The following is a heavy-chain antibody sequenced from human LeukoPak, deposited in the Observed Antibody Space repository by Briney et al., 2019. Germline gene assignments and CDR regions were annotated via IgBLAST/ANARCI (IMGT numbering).Heavy chain of an antibody. J-gene: IGHJ4*02. CDR2: IYYSGST. V-gene: IGHV4-30-4*01. CDR1: GGSISSGDYY. CDR3: ATALTGDKVDY. D-gene: IGHD7-27*01. Sequence: PSETLSLTCTVSGGSISSGDYYWSWIRQPPGKGLEWIGYIYYSGSTYYNPSLKSRVTISVDTSKNQFSLKLSSVTAADTAVYYCATALTGDKVDYWGQGTLVTVSS.